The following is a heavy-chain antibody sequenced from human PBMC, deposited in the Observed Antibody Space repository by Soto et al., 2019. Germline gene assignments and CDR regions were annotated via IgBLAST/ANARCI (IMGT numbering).Heavy chain of an antibody. CDR1: GFTFSTYA. D-gene: IGHD3-3*02. V-gene: IGHV3-23*01. CDR2: AGGEAAST. Sequence: GGSLRPSCTSSGFTFSTYAMNWVRQPPGQVLEWFGVAGGEAASTYYADSVKGRFNVSRDNSESTLYLKMDSLRIEDTAVFYCAKDFVSYNGIYDPFDLWGQGTMVTVSS. J-gene: IGHJ3*01. CDR3: AKDFVSYNGIYDPFDL.